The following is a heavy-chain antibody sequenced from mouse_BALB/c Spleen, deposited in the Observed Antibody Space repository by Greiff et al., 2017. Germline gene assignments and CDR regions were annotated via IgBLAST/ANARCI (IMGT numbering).Heavy chain of an antibody. CDR1: GYSFTSYW. V-gene: IGHV1S127*01. CDR2: IDPSDSET. Sequence: QVQLQQSGPQLVRPGASVKISCKASGYSFTSYWMHWVKQRPGQGLEWIGMIDPSDSETRLNQKFKDKATLTVDKSSSTAYMQLSSPTSEDSAVYYCARFTTVVARGDYYAMDYWGQGTSVTVSS. CDR3: ARFTTVVARGDYYAMDY. J-gene: IGHJ4*01. D-gene: IGHD1-1*01.